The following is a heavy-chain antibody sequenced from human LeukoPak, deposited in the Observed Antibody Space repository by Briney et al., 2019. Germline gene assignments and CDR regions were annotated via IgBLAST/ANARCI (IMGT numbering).Heavy chain of an antibody. V-gene: IGHV4-34*01. CDR3: ARDLSWGKFDY. J-gene: IGHJ4*02. D-gene: IGHD3-16*01. Sequence: SETLSLTCAVYGGSFSGYYWSWIRQPPGKGLEWIGEINHSGSTNYNPSLKSRVTISVDTSKNQFSLKLSSVTAADTAVYYCARDLSWGKFDYWGQGTLVTVSS. CDR1: GGSFSGYY. CDR2: INHSGST.